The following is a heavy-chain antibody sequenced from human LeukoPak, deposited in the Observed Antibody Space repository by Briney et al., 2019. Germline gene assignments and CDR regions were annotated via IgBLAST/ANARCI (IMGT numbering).Heavy chain of an antibody. V-gene: IGHV3-11*03. CDR1: GFSFSDYY. CDR3: ARSLRRDCDSTSCWAALDI. D-gene: IGHD2-2*01. CDR2: ISGSTTYT. Sequence: PGGSLRLSCAASGFSFSDYYTSCIRQAPGKGLEWVSYISGSTTYTNYADSVKGRFTISRDNAKNSLYLQMNSLRAEDTAVYYCARSLRRDCDSTSCWAALDIWGQGTMVTVSS. J-gene: IGHJ3*02.